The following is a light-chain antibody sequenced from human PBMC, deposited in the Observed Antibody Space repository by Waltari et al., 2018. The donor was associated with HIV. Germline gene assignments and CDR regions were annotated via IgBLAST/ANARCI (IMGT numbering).Light chain of an antibody. CDR3: GTWDSGKNVWV. CDR2: DNN. Sequence: QSVLTQPPSVSAAPGQTVTISCSGSSSNIGNNYVSWYQQVTGAAPKLVLYDNNERPSGIRDRFSGSKSGTSATLDITGLQPGDEADYYCGTWDSGKNVWVFGGGTKLTVL. V-gene: IGLV1-51*01. J-gene: IGLJ3*02. CDR1: SSNIGNNY.